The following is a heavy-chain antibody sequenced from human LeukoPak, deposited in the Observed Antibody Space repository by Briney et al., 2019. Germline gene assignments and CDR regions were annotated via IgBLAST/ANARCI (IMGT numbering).Heavy chain of an antibody. D-gene: IGHD6-6*01. Sequence: GGSLRLSCVASGFTFSRHSMNWVRQAPGKGLEWVSSISSSSSYIYYADSVKGRFTISRDNAKNSLYLQMNSLRAEDTAVYYCARRGIAARTFDYWGQGTLVTVSS. CDR2: ISSSSSYI. V-gene: IGHV3-21*01. CDR1: GFTFSRHS. J-gene: IGHJ4*02. CDR3: ARRGIAARTFDY.